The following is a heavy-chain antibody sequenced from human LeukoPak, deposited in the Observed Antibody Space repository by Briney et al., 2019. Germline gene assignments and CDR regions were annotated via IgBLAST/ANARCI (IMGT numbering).Heavy chain of an antibody. CDR3: ARDYTAAAGGADHF. D-gene: IGHD6-13*01. J-gene: IGHJ3*01. CDR1: GGSISSGGYY. V-gene: IGHV4-31*03. Sequence: PSQTLSLTCTVSGGSISSGGYYWSWIRQHPGKGLEWIGCINYSGSIYYNPSLRSRLTISAGTSENQFSLKLSSVAAADTAVYYRARDYTAAAGGADHFWRQGTMVTVCS. CDR2: INYSGSI.